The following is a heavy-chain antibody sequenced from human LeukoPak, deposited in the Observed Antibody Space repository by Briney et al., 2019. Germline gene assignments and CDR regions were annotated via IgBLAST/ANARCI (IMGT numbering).Heavy chain of an antibody. J-gene: IGHJ4*02. CDR1: GGSISSSSYY. D-gene: IGHD3-3*01. CDR2: IYYSGST. Sequence: PSETLSLTCTVSGGSISSSSYYWGWIRQPPGKGLEWIGSIYYSGSTYYNPSLKSRVTISVDTSKNQFSLKLSSVTAVDTAVCYCASITLRVLDYWGQGTLVTVSS. CDR3: ASITLRVLDY. V-gene: IGHV4-39*01.